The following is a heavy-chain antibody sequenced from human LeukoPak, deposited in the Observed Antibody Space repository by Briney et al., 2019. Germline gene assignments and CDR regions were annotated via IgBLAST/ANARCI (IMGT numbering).Heavy chain of an antibody. CDR3: ARGPNHYYYMDF. CDR1: GYSFTGYY. J-gene: IGHJ6*03. D-gene: IGHD2-8*01. Sequence: ASVKVSCKASGYSFTGYYIHWVRQAPGQGLEWMGWINPDGGVTKSAQNFQGRVTMTMDKSINTVYMELSGLTSDDTALYYCARGPNHYYYMDFWGTGTTVSVSS. V-gene: IGHV1-2*02. CDR2: INPDGGVT.